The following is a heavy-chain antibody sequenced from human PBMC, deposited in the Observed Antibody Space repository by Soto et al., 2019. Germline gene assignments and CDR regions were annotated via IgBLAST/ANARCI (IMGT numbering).Heavy chain of an antibody. V-gene: IGHV4-30-2*01. J-gene: IGHJ4*02. CDR3: ARVVPNTVMAEYYFDY. D-gene: IGHD5-18*01. CDR1: GGSISSGGYS. CDR2: IYHSGST. Sequence: QLQLQESGSGLVKPSQTLSLTCAVSGGSISSGGYSWSWIRQPPGKGLEWIGYIYHSGSTYYNPSLKSRVTISVDRSKNQFSLKLSSVTAADTAVYYCARVVPNTVMAEYYFDYWGQGTLVTVSS.